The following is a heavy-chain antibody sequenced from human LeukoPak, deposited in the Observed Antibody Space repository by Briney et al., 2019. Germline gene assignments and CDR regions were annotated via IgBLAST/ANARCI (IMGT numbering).Heavy chain of an antibody. D-gene: IGHD3-16*02. CDR1: GGSISSSNW. CDR2: IYHSGST. J-gene: IGHJ4*02. CDR3: ARGRGLGVITPYSDS. V-gene: IGHV4-4*02. Sequence: SGTLSLTCAVSGGSISSSNWWSWVRQPPGKGLEWIGEIYHSGSTNYNPSLKSRVTISVDKSKNQFSLNLTSVTAADTGVYYCARGRGLGVITPYSDSWGQGTLVTVSS.